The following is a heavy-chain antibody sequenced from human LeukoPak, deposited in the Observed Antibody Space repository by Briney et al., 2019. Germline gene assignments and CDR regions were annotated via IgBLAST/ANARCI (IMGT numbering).Heavy chain of an antibody. J-gene: IGHJ4*02. V-gene: IGHV4-59*01. CDR1: GGSISSYY. Sequence: TPSETLSLTCTVSGGSISSYYWSWIRQPPGKGLEWIGYIYYSGSTNYNPSLKSRVTISVDTSKNQFSLKLSSVTAADTAVYYCARDRVGGVIVTFPDYWGQGTLVTVSS. D-gene: IGHD3-16*02. CDR2: IYYSGST. CDR3: ARDRVGGVIVTFPDY.